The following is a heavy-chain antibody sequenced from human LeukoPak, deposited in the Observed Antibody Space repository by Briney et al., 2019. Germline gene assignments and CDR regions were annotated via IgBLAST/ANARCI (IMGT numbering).Heavy chain of an antibody. Sequence: GGSLRLSCAASGFTFSSYWMSWVRQAPGKGLERVPNIKQDGSEKYYVDSVKGRFTISRDNAKNSLYLQMNSLRAEDTAVYYCARSSDSSSLQYFQHWGQGTLVTVSS. D-gene: IGHD6-6*01. J-gene: IGHJ1*01. V-gene: IGHV3-7*03. CDR1: GFTFSSYW. CDR3: ARSSDSSSLQYFQH. CDR2: IKQDGSEK.